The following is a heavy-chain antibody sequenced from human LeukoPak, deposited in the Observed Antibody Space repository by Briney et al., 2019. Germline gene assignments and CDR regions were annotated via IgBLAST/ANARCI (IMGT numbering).Heavy chain of an antibody. V-gene: IGHV3-48*04. D-gene: IGHD1-1*01. Sequence: GGSLRLSCATSGFTFNTYAMSWVRQAPGKGLEWVSYISSSGSTIYYADSVKGRFTISRDNAKNSLYLQMNSLRAEDTAVYYCARVHDELDAFDIWGQGTMVTVSS. CDR1: GFTFNTYA. CDR2: ISSSGSTI. J-gene: IGHJ3*02. CDR3: ARVHDELDAFDI.